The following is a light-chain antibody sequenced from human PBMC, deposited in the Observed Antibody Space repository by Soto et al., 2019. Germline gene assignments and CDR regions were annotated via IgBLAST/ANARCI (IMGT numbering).Light chain of an antibody. CDR3: QQTYSTPYT. Sequence: DFQMTQSPSSLSASVGDRVTITCRAGQSIAGYLNWYQHRPGKAPRLLIYAASSLQSGVPSRFSGGGSGTDFTLTISSLQPEDCATYYCQQTYSTPYTFGQGTKLE. CDR2: AAS. CDR1: QSIAGY. J-gene: IGKJ2*01. V-gene: IGKV1-39*01.